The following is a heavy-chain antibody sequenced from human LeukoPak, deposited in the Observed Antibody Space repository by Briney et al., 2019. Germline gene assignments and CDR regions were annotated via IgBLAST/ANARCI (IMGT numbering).Heavy chain of an antibody. D-gene: IGHD6-13*01. V-gene: IGHV1-69*04. CDR2: IIPLPDIA. J-gene: IGHJ5*02. CDR1: GGTLNIA. Sequence: SVKVPCKASGGTLNIAINWVRQAPGQGLEWMGRIIPLPDIAEYAQKFQGRVTMTADKSTNTAYMELNSLTSEDTAVYYCGKGTSSWSPTLDPWGQGTLVTVSS. CDR3: GKGTSSWSPTLDP.